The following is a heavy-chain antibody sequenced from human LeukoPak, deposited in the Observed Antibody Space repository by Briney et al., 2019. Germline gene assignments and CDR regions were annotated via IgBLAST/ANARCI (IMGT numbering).Heavy chain of an antibody. CDR3: ARAEYYDFWSGYYHPYFDH. J-gene: IGHJ4*02. CDR1: GYTFTSYD. Sequence: ASVKVSCKASGYTFTSYDINWVRQATGQGLERMGWMNPNSGNTGYAQKFQGRVTITRNTSISTAYMELSSLRSEDTAVYYCARAEYYDFWSGYYHPYFDHWGQGTLVTVSS. D-gene: IGHD3-3*01. V-gene: IGHV1-8*03. CDR2: MNPNSGNT.